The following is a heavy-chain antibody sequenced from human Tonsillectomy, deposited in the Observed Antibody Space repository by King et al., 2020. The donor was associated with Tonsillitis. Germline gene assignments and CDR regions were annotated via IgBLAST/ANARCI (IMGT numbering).Heavy chain of an antibody. D-gene: IGHD6-13*01. Sequence: VQLVESGGGVVQPGGTLRLSCAASGFTFIYYGRPWGRQAPAKGLEWGSFRRNDGSNKYYADPAKDRFTISRDNSKNTLYLQMNSLRAEDTSVYYCAKDWRDSWYPDAFDIWGQGTMVTVSS. V-gene: IGHV3-30*02. CDR1: GFTFIYYG. CDR3: AKDWRDSWYPDAFDI. CDR2: RRNDGSNK. J-gene: IGHJ3*02.